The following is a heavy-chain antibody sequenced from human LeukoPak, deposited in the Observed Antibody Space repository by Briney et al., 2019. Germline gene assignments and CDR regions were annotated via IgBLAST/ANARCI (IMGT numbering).Heavy chain of an antibody. CDR1: GFTFSSYA. CDR3: AKRLNPGGRYFDY. CDR2: IGSNVVST. Sequence: GGSLRLSCAASGFTFSSYAMTWVRQAPGKGLEWVSAIGSNVVSTYYADSVKGRFTISRDNSKNTLFLQMNSLRAEDTAVYYCAKRLNPGGRYFDYWGQGTLVTVSS. D-gene: IGHD1-14*01. J-gene: IGHJ4*02. V-gene: IGHV3-23*01.